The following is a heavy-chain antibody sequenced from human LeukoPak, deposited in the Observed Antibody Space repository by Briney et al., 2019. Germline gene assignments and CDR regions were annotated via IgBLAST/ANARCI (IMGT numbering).Heavy chain of an antibody. CDR1: GGSISSYY. D-gene: IGHD5-24*01. J-gene: IGHJ4*02. V-gene: IGHV4-59*01. Sequence: SETLSLTCTVSGGSISSYYWSWIRQPPGKGLEWIGYIYYSGSTNYNPSLKSRVTISVDTSKNQFSLKLSSVTAADTAAYYCARASPPMAYYSDYWGQGTLVTVSS. CDR3: ARASPPMAYYSDY. CDR2: IYYSGST.